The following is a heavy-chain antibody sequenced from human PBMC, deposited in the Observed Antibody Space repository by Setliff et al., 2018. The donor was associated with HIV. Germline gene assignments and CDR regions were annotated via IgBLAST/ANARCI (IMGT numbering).Heavy chain of an antibody. J-gene: IGHJ6*03. CDR1: GGSISSSSYY. CDR2: IYYSGST. CDR3: ARHRDPPGTSWIFYYYYMDL. Sequence: SETLSLTCTVSGGSISSSSYYWGWIRQPPGKGLEWTGSIYYSGSTYYNPSLKSRVTISVDTSKNQFSLKLSSVTAADTGVYYCARHRDPPGTSWIFYYYYMDLWGGGTTVTVSS. D-gene: IGHD2-2*01. V-gene: IGHV4-39*01.